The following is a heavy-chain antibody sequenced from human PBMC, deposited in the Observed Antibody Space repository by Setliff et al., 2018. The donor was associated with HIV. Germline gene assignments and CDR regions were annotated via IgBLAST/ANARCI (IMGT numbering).Heavy chain of an antibody. D-gene: IGHD3-3*01. CDR2: VYHSGTT. V-gene: IGHV4-38-2*02. J-gene: IGHJ4*02. Sequence: PSETLSLTCTVSGGSISTAYYWGWIRQPPGKGLEWIGSVYHSGTTYYNPSLKSRVTISVDMSNNQFSLKVTSVTAADTAVYYCMRGRSITIFGVAYFDFWGQGTLVTVSS. CDR1: GGSISTAYY. CDR3: MRGRSITIFGVAYFDF.